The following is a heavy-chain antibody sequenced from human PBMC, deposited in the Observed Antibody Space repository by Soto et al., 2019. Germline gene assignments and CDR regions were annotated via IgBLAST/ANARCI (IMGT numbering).Heavy chain of an antibody. J-gene: IGHJ4*02. CDR2: IFPVTGTP. CDR3: ARGPLVVFNYFES. CDR1: GGTFRNYP. V-gene: IGHV1-69*08. Sequence: QVQLVQSGAEVKKPGSSVKVSCKASGGTFRNYPINWVRQAPGQGLEWMGSIFPVTGTPDYAQNFQARLTISADKATSTAYMELSSLTSDDTAMYFCARGPLVVFNYFESWGQGTLVTVSS.